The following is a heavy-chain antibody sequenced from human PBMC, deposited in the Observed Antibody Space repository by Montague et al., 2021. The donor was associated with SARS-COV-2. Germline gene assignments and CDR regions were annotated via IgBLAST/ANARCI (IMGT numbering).Heavy chain of an antibody. V-gene: IGHV4-59*12. Sequence: SETLSLTCTVSGGSISSFYWSWFRQPPGKGLEWIGYISDSGSTNYNPSLTSRVTMSVDTSKNQFSPKLSSVTAADTAVYYCARDDIVLQGVTKGMDVWGQGTTVTVSS. CDR1: GGSISSFY. CDR3: ARDDIVLQGVTKGMDV. D-gene: IGHD3-10*01. J-gene: IGHJ6*02. CDR2: ISDSGST.